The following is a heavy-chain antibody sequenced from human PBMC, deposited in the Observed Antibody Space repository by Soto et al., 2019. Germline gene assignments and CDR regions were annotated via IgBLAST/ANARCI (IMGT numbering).Heavy chain of an antibody. CDR1: GFTFSNYA. Sequence: GSLRLSCAASGFTFSNYAMSWVRQAPGKGLDWVAAVGASGGSINYADSVRGRFTISRDNFKNTLYLQMNSLRAEDTAVYYCAHGGTPNAMTRWGFDFWGQGTLVIVSS. D-gene: IGHD2-2*01. CDR3: AHGGTPNAMTRWGFDF. CDR2: VGASGGSI. J-gene: IGHJ4*02. V-gene: IGHV3-23*01.